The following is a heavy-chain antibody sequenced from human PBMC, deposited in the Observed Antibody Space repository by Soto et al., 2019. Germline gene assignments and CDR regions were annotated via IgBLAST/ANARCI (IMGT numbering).Heavy chain of an antibody. CDR1: GFTLSSYD. J-gene: IGHJ6*02. CDR3: TRKTPPTGMEV. Sequence: EVQLVESGGGLVQPGGSLRLSCAASGFTLSSYDIHWVRQATGEGLAWVSGIGSGGDTHYADSVKGRFIISREDGKNYLYLQMNNLRVGYSAVYYCTRKTPPTGMEVWGQGATVTVSS. V-gene: IGHV3-13*01. D-gene: IGHD3-9*01. CDR2: IGSGGDT.